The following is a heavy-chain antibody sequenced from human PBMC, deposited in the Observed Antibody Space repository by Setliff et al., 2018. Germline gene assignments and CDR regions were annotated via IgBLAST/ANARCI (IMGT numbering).Heavy chain of an antibody. CDR2: IYYRGDT. J-gene: IGHJ4*02. Sequence: SETLSLTCTVSGASLSSGTYYWGWIRQPPGKGLEWIGRIYYRGDTYYNASLKSRLTLSVDTSKNQVSLNLRSVTAADTAVYYCARTGTYRYFDYWGQGTQVTVSS. CDR1: GASLSSGTYY. D-gene: IGHD1-1*01. V-gene: IGHV4-39*01. CDR3: ARTGTYRYFDY.